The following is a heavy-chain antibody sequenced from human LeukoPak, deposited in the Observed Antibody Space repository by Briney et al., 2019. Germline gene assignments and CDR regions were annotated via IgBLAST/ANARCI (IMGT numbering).Heavy chain of an antibody. Sequence: GRSLRLSCAASGFTFSSYGMHWVRQAPGKGLEWVAVISYDGSNKYYADSVKGRFTISRDNSKNTLYLQMNSLRAEDTAVYYCARDPSAAGPFDYWGQGTLVTVSS. CDR2: ISYDGSNK. J-gene: IGHJ4*02. V-gene: IGHV3-30*03. CDR1: GFTFSSYG. D-gene: IGHD6-13*01. CDR3: ARDPSAAGPFDY.